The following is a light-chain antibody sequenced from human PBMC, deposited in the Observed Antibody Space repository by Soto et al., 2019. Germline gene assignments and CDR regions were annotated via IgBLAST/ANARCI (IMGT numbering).Light chain of an antibody. V-gene: IGLV2-11*01. CDR1: SSDVGVYNY. J-gene: IGLJ7*01. CDR3: CSYAGSYTFV. Sequence: QSALTQPRSVSGSPGQSVTISCTGTSSDVGVYNYVSWYQQYPGKAPKIMIYDVSTRPSGVPDRFSGSKSDNTASLTISGRQAEDEADYYCCSYAGSYTFVFGIGTQLTVL. CDR2: DVS.